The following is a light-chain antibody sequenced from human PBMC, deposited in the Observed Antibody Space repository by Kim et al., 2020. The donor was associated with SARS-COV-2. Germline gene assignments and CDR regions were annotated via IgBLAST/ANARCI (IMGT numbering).Light chain of an antibody. V-gene: IGKV1-17*01. CDR3: LQHSTYPIT. Sequence: EAVGDNVTITGRASQDIRNDLGWYQQNPGRAPKRLIYGASSLQSGVPSRFSGSGSGTEFTLTISSVQPEDFATYFCLQHSTYPITFGQGTRLEIK. CDR2: GAS. CDR1: QDIRND. J-gene: IGKJ5*01.